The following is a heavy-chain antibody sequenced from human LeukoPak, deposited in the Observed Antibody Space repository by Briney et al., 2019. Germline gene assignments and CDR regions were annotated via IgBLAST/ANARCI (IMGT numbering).Heavy chain of an antibody. CDR1: GFTFGDYA. CDR3: TRAPHPRCSSSGCYLDY. V-gene: IGHV3-49*04. Sequence: LTGRSLRLSCSTSGFTFGDYAMSWVRQAPGKGLEWVGFIQAKAYGGATKYAASVNGRFSISRDDSQSIANLQMNDPKTEDTAVYYCTRAPHPRCSSSGCYLDYWGQGTLVTVSS. CDR2: IQAKAYGGAT. D-gene: IGHD2-2*01. J-gene: IGHJ4*02.